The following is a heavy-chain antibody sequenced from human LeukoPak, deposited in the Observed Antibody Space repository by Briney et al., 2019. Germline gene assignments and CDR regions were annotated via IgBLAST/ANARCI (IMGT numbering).Heavy chain of an antibody. Sequence: SETLSLTCTVSGGSISTNNYYWGWIRQPPGKGLEWIGSISYSGSTSYNPSLKSRVTISVDTSKNQFSLKLSSVTAADTAVYYCARGSSWPSYYYYGMDVWGQGTTVTVSS. J-gene: IGHJ6*02. V-gene: IGHV4-39*01. CDR3: ARGSSWPSYYYYGMDV. CDR2: ISYSGST. D-gene: IGHD6-13*01. CDR1: GGSISTNNYY.